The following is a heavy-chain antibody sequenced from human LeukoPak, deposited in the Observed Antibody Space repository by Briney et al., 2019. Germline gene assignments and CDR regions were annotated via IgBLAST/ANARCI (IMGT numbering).Heavy chain of an antibody. V-gene: IGHV1-24*01. CDR2: FDPEDGET. CDR1: GYTFTSYY. J-gene: IGHJ4*02. Sequence: ASVKVSCKASGYTFTSYYMHWVRQAPGKGLEWMGGFDPEDGETIYAQKFQGRVTMTEDTSTDTAYMELSSLRSEDTAVYYCATDPIGYSSSWYSWWGQGTLVTVSS. D-gene: IGHD6-13*01. CDR3: ATDPIGYSSSWYSW.